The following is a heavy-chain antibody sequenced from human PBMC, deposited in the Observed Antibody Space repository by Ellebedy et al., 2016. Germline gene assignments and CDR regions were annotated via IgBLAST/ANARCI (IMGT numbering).Heavy chain of an antibody. CDR2: VYYSGST. V-gene: IGHV4-59*02. D-gene: IGHD6-13*01. J-gene: IGHJ5*02. Sequence: SETLSLXXTVSGGSVGGHYWSWVRQPPGKGLEWIGYVYYSGSTNYNPSLKSRVTISVDTSKNQFSLMLTSVTAADTAVYYCARGVASSSWFWFDPWGQGTLVTVSS. CDR3: ARGVASSSWFWFDP. CDR1: GGSVGGHY.